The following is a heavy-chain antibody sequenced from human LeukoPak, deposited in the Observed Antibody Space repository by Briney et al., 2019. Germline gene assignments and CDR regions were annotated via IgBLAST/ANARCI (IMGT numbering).Heavy chain of an antibody. J-gene: IGHJ5*02. V-gene: IGHV4-39*07. CDR1: GGSISSSSYY. CDR2: IYYSGST. CDR3: ARAPSILGYCSSTSCASTNWFDP. Sequence: SETLSLTCTVSGGSISSSSYYWGWIRQPPGKGLEWIGSIYYSGSTYYNPSLKSRVTISVDTSKNQFSLKLSSVTAADTAVYYCARAPSILGYCSSTSCASTNWFDPWGQGTLVTVSS. D-gene: IGHD2-2*01.